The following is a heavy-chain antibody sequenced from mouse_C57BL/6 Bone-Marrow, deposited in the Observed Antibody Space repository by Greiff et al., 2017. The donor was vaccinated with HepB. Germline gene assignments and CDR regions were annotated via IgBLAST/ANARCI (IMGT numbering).Heavy chain of an antibody. Sequence: EVQLVESGGGLVQPGGSLKLSCAASGFTFSDYYMYWVRQTPEKRLEWVAYISNGGGSTYYPDTVKGRFTISRDNAKNTLYLQMSRLKSEDTAMYYCARRITTVVARYFDVWGTGTTVTVSS. D-gene: IGHD1-1*01. CDR3: ARRITTVVARYFDV. CDR1: GFTFSDYY. V-gene: IGHV5-12*01. J-gene: IGHJ1*03. CDR2: ISNGGGST.